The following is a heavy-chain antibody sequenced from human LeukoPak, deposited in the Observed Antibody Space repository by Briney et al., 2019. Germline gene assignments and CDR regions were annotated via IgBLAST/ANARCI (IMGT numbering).Heavy chain of an antibody. D-gene: IGHD6-19*01. CDR3: ARGEAVADIRTVFDP. V-gene: IGHV1-69*05. Sequence: GASVKVSCKASGGTFSSYAISWVRQAPGQGLEWMGGIIPIFGTANYAQKFQGRVTFTTDESTSTAYMELSSLRSEDTAVYCCARGEAVADIRTVFDPWGQGTLVTVSS. J-gene: IGHJ5*02. CDR2: IIPIFGTA. CDR1: GGTFSSYA.